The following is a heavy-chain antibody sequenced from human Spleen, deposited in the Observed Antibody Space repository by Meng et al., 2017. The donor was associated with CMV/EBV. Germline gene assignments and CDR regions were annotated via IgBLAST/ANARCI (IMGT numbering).Heavy chain of an antibody. V-gene: IGHV1-8*01. Sequence: NVYRKGSGYTFTSYDSNWVRQATGQGLEWMGRMNPNSGNTGYAQKFQGRVTMTRNTSISTAYMELSSLKSEDTAVYYCARGRGWFDPWGQGTLVTVSS. CDR3: ARGRGWFDP. J-gene: IGHJ5*02. CDR1: GYTFTSYD. CDR2: MNPNSGNT. D-gene: IGHD3-10*01.